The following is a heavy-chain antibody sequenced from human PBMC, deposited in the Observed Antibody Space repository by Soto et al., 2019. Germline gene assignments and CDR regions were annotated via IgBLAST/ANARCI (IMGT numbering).Heavy chain of an antibody. V-gene: IGHV3-30*18. Sequence: GGSLRLSSVASGFPFNRFGMHWDRQATGKRPEWLVVISNEGRNTYYADSQKDRFNVSRDNSKNTLYLKKNSRRAEDTAVYYCANDGRAVGVVSAHDAFEIWGQGIIVTVAS. CDR2: ISNEGRNT. J-gene: IGHJ3*02. CDR3: ANDGRAVGVVSAHDAFEI. CDR1: GFPFNRFG. D-gene: IGHD6-19*01.